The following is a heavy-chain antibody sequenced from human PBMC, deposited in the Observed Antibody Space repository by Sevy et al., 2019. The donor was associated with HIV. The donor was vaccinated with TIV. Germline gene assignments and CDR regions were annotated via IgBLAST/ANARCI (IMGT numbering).Heavy chain of an antibody. D-gene: IGHD3-16*01. J-gene: IGHJ6*02. CDR3: ARALFPRFSMDV. V-gene: IGHV1-2*02. CDR1: GYTFTGYY. CDR2: INPNSGGT. Sequence: ASVKVSCKASGYTFTGYYMHWVRQAPGQGLEWMGWINPNSGGTNYAQKFQGRVTMTRDTSISTAYMELSRLRSDDTAVYYCARALFPRFSMDVWGQGTTVTVSS.